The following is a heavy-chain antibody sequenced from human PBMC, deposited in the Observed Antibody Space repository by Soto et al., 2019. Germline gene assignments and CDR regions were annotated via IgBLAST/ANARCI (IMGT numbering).Heavy chain of an antibody. D-gene: IGHD3-3*01. CDR2: MNPNSGNT. J-gene: IGHJ4*02. CDR3: ARVDIVTIFGVVIKFSHFDY. Sequence: QVQLVQSGAEVKKPGASVKVSCKASGYTFTSYDTNWVRQATGQGLEWMGWMNPNSGNTGYAQKFQGRVTMTRNTSISTAYMELSSLRSEDTAVYYCARVDIVTIFGVVIKFSHFDYWGQGTLVTVSS. CDR1: GYTFTSYD. V-gene: IGHV1-8*01.